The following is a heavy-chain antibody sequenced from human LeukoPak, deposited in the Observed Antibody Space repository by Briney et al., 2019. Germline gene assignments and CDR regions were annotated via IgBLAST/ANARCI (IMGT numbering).Heavy chain of an antibody. V-gene: IGHV3-30*04. D-gene: IGHD4-23*01. Sequence: GGSLRLSCAASGFIFSTYAMHWVRQAPGKGLEWVAVISYHGSDQYYADSVKGRFTISRDNSKSTLSLQMNSLRAEDTAVYYCARGRPHGNDYWGQGTLVTVSS. CDR3: ARGRPHGNDY. J-gene: IGHJ4*02. CDR2: ISYHGSDQ. CDR1: GFIFSTYA.